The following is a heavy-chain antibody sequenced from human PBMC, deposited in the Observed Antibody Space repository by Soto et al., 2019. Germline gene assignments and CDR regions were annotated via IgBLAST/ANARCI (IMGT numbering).Heavy chain of an antibody. J-gene: IGHJ4*02. D-gene: IGHD3-10*01. CDR2: FDPEDGET. V-gene: IGHV1-24*01. Sequence: ASVKVSCKISGYTLTELSMHWVRQAPGKGLEWMGGFDPEDGETIYAQKFQGRVTVTADEYTTTAYMELSSLRSEDTAVYYCARGINYYDSGSYSLDSWGQGALVTVSS. CDR3: ARGINYYDSGSYSLDS. CDR1: GYTLTELS.